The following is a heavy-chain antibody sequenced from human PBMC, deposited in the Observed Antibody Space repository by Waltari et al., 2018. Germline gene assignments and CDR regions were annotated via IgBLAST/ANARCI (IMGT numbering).Heavy chain of an antibody. J-gene: IGHJ3*02. CDR3: ARYSGSYDTAFDI. CDR1: GGSFSGYY. Sequence: QVQLQQWGAGLLKPSETLSLTCAVYGGSFSGYYWSWIRQPPGKGLEWIGEINHSGSTNYNPSLKSRVTISVDTSKNQFSLKLSSVTAADTAVYYCARYSGSYDTAFDIWGQGTMVIVSS. V-gene: IGHV4-34*01. CDR2: INHSGST. D-gene: IGHD1-26*01.